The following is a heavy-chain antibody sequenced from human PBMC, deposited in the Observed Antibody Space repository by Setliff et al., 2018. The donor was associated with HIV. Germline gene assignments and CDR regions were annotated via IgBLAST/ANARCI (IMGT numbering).Heavy chain of an antibody. J-gene: IGHJ5*02. CDR1: VFTFNNYG. V-gene: IGHV3-30*02. Sequence: PGGSLRLSCAASVFTFNNYGMNWVRQAPGKGLEWVAFIRYDGSQKYYVDSVKGRFTISRDNSKNTLYLQMNSLRVEDTAVYYCARDNGRYFDRGWFDPWGQGALV. CDR2: IRYDGSQK. CDR3: ARDNGRYFDRGWFDP. D-gene: IGHD3-9*01.